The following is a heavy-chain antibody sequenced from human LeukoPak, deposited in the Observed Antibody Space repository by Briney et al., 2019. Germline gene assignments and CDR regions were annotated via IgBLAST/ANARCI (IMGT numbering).Heavy chain of an antibody. CDR2: IYYSGST. D-gene: IGHD2/OR15-2a*01. Sequence: SETLSLTCTVSGGSISSYYWRWIRQPPGKGLEWIGYIYYSGSTNYNPSLKSRVTISVDTSKNQFSLKLSSVTAADTAVYYCASSIRRRQRNYYYYMDVWGKGTTVTVSS. V-gene: IGHV4-59*01. CDR1: GGSISSYY. CDR3: ASSIRRRQRNYYYYMDV. J-gene: IGHJ6*03.